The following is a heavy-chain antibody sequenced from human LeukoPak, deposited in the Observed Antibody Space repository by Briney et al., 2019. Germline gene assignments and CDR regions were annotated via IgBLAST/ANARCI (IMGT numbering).Heavy chain of an antibody. J-gene: IGHJ5*02. D-gene: IGHD3-10*01. Sequence: SETLSLTCTVSGGSISSSSYYWGWIRQPPGKGLEWIGSIYYSGSTYYNPSLKSRVTISVDTSKNQFSLKLSSVTAADTAVYYCARRGPPNMVRGVITWFDPWGQGTLVTVSS. CDR3: ARRGPPNMVRGVITWFDP. CDR2: IYYSGST. CDR1: GGSISSSSYY. V-gene: IGHV4-39*01.